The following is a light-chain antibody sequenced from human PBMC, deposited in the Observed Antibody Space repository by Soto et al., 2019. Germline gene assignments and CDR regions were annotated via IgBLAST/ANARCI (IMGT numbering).Light chain of an antibody. Sequence: EIVLTQSPGTLSLSPGERATLSCRASQSVSSNYLAWYQQNPGQAPRLLIYAASSRATGIPDRFSGSGSGTDFTLTIRRLEPEDFAVYYCQHYSSSPPAITFGQGTRLEIK. V-gene: IGKV3-20*01. CDR3: QHYSSSPPAIT. J-gene: IGKJ5*01. CDR2: AAS. CDR1: QSVSSNY.